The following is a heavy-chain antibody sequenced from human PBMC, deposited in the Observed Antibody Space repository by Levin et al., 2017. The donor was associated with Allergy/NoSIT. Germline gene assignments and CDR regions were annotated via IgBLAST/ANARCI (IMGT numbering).Heavy chain of an antibody. J-gene: IGHJ4*02. Sequence: ASVKVSCKASGGTFSSYAINWVRQAPGQGLEWMGGIIPIFDTTNYAQNFQGRLTLNADESTSTAYMEVSSLTSEDTAVYYCAAYDYLWGSYRNGDYYFHYWGQGTLVTVSS. CDR1: GGTFSSYA. CDR3: AAYDYLWGSYRNGDYYFHY. CDR2: IIPIFDTT. D-gene: IGHD3-16*02. V-gene: IGHV1-69*13.